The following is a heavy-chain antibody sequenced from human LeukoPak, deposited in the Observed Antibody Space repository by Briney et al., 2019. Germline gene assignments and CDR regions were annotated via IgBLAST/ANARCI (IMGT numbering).Heavy chain of an antibody. Sequence: ASVKVSCKASGYTFTSYDIHWVRQATGQGLEWMGWMNPNSGNTGYAQKFQGRVTMTRNTSISTAYMELSSLRPEDTAVYYCAREGADYGGNSWGQGTLVTVSS. CDR2: MNPNSGNT. CDR1: GYTFTSYD. J-gene: IGHJ4*02. V-gene: IGHV1-8*01. CDR3: AREGADYGGNS. D-gene: IGHD4-23*01.